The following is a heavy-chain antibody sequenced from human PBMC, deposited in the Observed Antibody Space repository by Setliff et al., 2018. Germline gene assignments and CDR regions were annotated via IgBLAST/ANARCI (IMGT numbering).Heavy chain of an antibody. Sequence: SETLSLTCTVPGGSISDNGYFWGWVRQPPGKGLEWIGNIYFGGNTYFNPSFKSRVTMSIDTSNSQFSLKLSSVTAADTAIYYCARDGPVLNGDYISWGQGTLVTVSS. J-gene: IGHJ5*02. V-gene: IGHV4-39*07. CDR3: ARDGPVLNGDYIS. CDR2: IYFGGNT. D-gene: IGHD3-10*01. CDR1: GGSISDNGYF.